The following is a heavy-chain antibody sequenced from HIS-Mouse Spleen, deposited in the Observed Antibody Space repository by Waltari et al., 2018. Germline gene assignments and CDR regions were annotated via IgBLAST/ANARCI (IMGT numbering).Heavy chain of an antibody. CDR1: GGSISSSSYS. D-gene: IGHD6-13*01. Sequence: QLQLQASGPGLVKPSETLSLTCTVSGGSISSSSYSLGWIRQPPGKGLEWIGSIYYSGSTYYNPFLKSRVTISVDTSKNQFSLKLSSVTAADTAVYYCAREIPYSSSWYDWYFDLWGRGTLVTVSS. CDR3: AREIPYSSSWYDWYFDL. V-gene: IGHV4-39*07. J-gene: IGHJ2*01. CDR2: IYYSGST.